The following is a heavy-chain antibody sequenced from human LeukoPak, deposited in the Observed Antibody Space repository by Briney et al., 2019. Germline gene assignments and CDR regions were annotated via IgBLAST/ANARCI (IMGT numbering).Heavy chain of an antibody. D-gene: IGHD3-22*01. CDR2: IKQDGSEQ. CDR3: ARLELGAYYDSSGHL. Sequence: SGGSLRLSCAASGFTFISYWMSWVRQAPGKGLEWVANIKQDGSEQYYVDSVKGRFTISRDNAKNSLYLQMNSLRAEDTAVYYCARLELGAYYDSSGHLWGQGTLVTVSS. V-gene: IGHV3-7*01. J-gene: IGHJ4*02. CDR1: GFTFISYW.